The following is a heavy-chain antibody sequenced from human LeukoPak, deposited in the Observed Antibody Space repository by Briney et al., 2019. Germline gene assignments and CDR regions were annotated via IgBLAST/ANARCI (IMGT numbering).Heavy chain of an antibody. D-gene: IGHD3-10*01. CDR3: ARSYYYGSGSYFDY. CDR1: GGSFSSYY. CDR2: IYYSGST. Sequence: SETQSLTCTVSGGSFSSYYWSWIRQPPGKGLEWIGYIYYSGSTNYNPSLKSRVTMSVDTSKNQFSLKLSSVTAADTAVYYCARSYYYGSGSYFDYWGQGTLVTVSS. J-gene: IGHJ4*02. V-gene: IGHV4-59*12.